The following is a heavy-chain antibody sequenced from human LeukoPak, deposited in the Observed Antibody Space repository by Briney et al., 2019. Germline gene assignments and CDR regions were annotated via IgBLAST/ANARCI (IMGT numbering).Heavy chain of an antibody. J-gene: IGHJ4*02. CDR3: ARVHPEWIRSPAYYFDY. CDR1: GYTFTSYG. V-gene: IGHV1-18*01. CDR2: ISAYNGNT. Sequence: ASVQVSCKASGYTFTSYGISWVGQAPGQGLEWMGWISAYNGNTNYAQKLQGRVTMTTDTSTSTAYMELRSLRSDDTAVYYCARVHPEWIRSPAYYFDYWGQGTLVTVSS. D-gene: IGHD2-2*03.